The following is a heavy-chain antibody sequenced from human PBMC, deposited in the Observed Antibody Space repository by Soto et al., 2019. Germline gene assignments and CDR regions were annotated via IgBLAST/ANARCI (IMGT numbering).Heavy chain of an antibody. J-gene: IGHJ6*03. CDR3: ARAAWLRPNYYYYYMDV. CDR2: IIPIFGIA. Sequence: ASVKVSCKASGGTFSSYAISWVRQAPGQGLEWMGGIIPIFGIANYAQKFQGRVTITADKSTSTAYMELSSLRSEDTAVYYCARAAWLRPNYYYYYMDVWGKGTTVTVSS. CDR1: GGTFSSYA. V-gene: IGHV1-69*10. D-gene: IGHD5-12*01.